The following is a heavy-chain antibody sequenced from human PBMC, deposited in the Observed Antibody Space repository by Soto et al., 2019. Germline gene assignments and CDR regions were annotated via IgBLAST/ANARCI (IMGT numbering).Heavy chain of an antibody. V-gene: IGHV3-13*01. D-gene: IGHD7-27*01. CDR2: IGAASDT. CDR1: GLTFSNCD. J-gene: IGHJ6*02. CDR3: ARGVLGPGDYYYGMDV. Sequence: GGSLRLSCAASGLTFSNCDIHWARQALGEGLEWVSGIGAASDTYYPVSVQGRFSGSSDNAKKSLYLQMNSLRAGDTAVYYCARGVLGPGDYYYGMDVWGQGTTVTVSS.